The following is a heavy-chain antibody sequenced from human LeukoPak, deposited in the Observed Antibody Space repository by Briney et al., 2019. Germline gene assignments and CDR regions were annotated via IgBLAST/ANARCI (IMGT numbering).Heavy chain of an antibody. CDR1: GFTFSSYA. Sequence: GGSLRLSCAASGFTFSSYAMHWVRQAPGKGLEWVAVISYDGSNKYYADSVKGRFTISRDNSKNTLYLQMNSLRAEDTAVYYCARDAGFYGDYGIDYWGQGTLVTVSS. J-gene: IGHJ4*02. CDR2: ISYDGSNK. CDR3: ARDAGFYGDYGIDY. D-gene: IGHD4-17*01. V-gene: IGHV3-30-3*01.